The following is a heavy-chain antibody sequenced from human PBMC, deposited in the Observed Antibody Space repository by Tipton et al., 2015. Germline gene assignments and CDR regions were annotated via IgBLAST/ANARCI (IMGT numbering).Heavy chain of an antibody. CDR2: ISAYNGNT. CDR1: GYTFTTYG. Sequence: QLVQSGAEVKKPGASVKVSCKASGYTFTTYGVSWVRQAPGQGLEWMGWISAYNGNTIYAEKYQGRVTMTTDTSTSTAYMELRSLRSDDTAVYYCARRPGDYVWGSYRSGYFGMDVWGQGTTVTVSS. D-gene: IGHD3-16*02. J-gene: IGHJ6*02. V-gene: IGHV1-18*01. CDR3: ARRPGDYVWGSYRSGYFGMDV.